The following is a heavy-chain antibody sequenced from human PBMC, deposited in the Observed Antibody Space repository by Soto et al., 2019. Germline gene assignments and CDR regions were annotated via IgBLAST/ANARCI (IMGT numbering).Heavy chain of an antibody. CDR3: ARGSDNWNDGPSGY. CDR1: GYTFTSYG. J-gene: IGHJ4*02. V-gene: IGHV1-3*01. CDR2: INGGNGYT. Sequence: QVQFVQSGAEVKKPGASVRVSCKASGYTFTSYGLHWVRQAPGQSLEWMGCINGGNGYTKYSQKFQGRVTITRDTSASIAYMELSSLRSEDTAVYYWARGSDNWNDGPSGYWGQGTLVTVSS. D-gene: IGHD1-1*01.